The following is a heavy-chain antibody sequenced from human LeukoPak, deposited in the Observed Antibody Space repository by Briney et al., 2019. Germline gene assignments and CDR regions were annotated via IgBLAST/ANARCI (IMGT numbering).Heavy chain of an antibody. Sequence: GGSLRLSCAASGFTFSSYSMNWVRQAPGKGLEWVSSISSSNNYIYYADSVKGRFTISRDNAKNSLYLQMNSLRAEDTAVYYCARGSDVVVPAAITAVFDYWGQGTLVTVSS. CDR1: GFTFSSYS. CDR2: ISSSNNYI. V-gene: IGHV3-21*01. D-gene: IGHD2-2*01. J-gene: IGHJ4*02. CDR3: ARGSDVVVPAAITAVFDY.